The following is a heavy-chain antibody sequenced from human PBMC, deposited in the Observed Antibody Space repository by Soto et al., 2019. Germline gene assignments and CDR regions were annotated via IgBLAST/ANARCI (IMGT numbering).Heavy chain of an antibody. J-gene: IGHJ6*02. D-gene: IGHD3-3*01. V-gene: IGHV3-23*01. CDR3: AKDQDFGVVIPYYGMDV. CDR1: GFTFSSYA. Sequence: GGSLRLSCAASGFTFSSYAMSWVRQAPGKGLEWVSAISGSGGSTYYADSVKGRFTISRDNSKNTLYLQMSSLRAEDTAVYYCAKDQDFGVVIPYYGMDVWGQGTTVTVSS. CDR2: ISGSGGST.